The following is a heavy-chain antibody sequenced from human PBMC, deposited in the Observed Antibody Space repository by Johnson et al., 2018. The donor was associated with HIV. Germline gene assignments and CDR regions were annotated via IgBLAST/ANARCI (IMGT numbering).Heavy chain of an antibody. CDR3: ARDPFPRFYAFDI. CDR1: GFTFSSYA. J-gene: IGHJ3*02. CDR2: IGTAGDK. V-gene: IGHV3-13*01. Sequence: VQLVESGGGLVQPGGSLRLSCPASGFTFSSYAMHWVRQATGQGLEWVSAIGTAGDKYYPGAVMGRFPISRDNCKNTLYLQMTSLRAEDTAVYYCARDPFPRFYAFDIWGQGTMVTVST.